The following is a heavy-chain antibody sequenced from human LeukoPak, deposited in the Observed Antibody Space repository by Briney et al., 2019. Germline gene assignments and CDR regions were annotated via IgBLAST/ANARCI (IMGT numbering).Heavy chain of an antibody. J-gene: IGHJ4*02. CDR2: IHYSGST. CDR3: ARHARGTGYFDY. CDR1: GGSISSYY. Sequence: SETLSLTCTVSGGSISSYYWSWIRQPPGKGLEWIGYIHYSGSTNYNPSLKSRVTISVDTSKNQFSLNLSSVTAADTAVYYCARHARGTGYFDYWGQGTLVTVSS. V-gene: IGHV4-59*08. D-gene: IGHD3/OR15-3a*01.